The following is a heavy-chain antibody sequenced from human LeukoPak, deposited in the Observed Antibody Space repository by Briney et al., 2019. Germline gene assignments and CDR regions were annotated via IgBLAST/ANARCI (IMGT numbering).Heavy chain of an antibody. Sequence: GGSLRLSCAASGFAFSSYEMNWVRQAPGKGLEWVSYISSSGETIYYADSMKGRFTISRDNAKKSLYLQMNSLRVEDTAVYYCARETLELGYWGQGTLVTVSS. V-gene: IGHV3-48*03. CDR3: ARETLELGY. D-gene: IGHD1-7*01. CDR2: ISSSGETI. J-gene: IGHJ4*02. CDR1: GFAFSSYE.